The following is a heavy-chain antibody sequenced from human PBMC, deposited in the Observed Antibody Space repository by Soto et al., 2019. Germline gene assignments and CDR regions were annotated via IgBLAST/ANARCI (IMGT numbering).Heavy chain of an antibody. CDR3: AKGYWGSTHWSPADH. J-gene: IGHJ4*01. D-gene: IGHD1-1*01. Sequence: EVHLLESGGGLVEPGGSLRLSCAASGFIFSNYGMSWVRQAPGTGLEWVSAIRGSGDDTDYADSVRGRFTISRDNSNRTMYMEMNSLRVEDTAVYFCAKGYWGSTHWSPADHWGQGTLVTVSS. CDR1: GFIFSNYG. V-gene: IGHV3-23*01. CDR2: IRGSGDDT.